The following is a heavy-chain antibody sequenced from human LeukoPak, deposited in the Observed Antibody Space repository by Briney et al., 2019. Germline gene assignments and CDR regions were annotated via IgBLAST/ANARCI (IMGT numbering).Heavy chain of an antibody. J-gene: IGHJ4*02. CDR3: ARERDFGYSSGWSDY. Sequence: SQTLSLTCAISGDSVSSNSAAWSWIRQSPSRGLEWLGRTYYKSKWYNDYAVSVQSRLHNSADTSKNQFSLQLNSVTPEDTGVYYCARERDFGYSSGWSDYWGEGPLVTVPS. CDR1: GDSVSSNSAA. V-gene: IGHV6-1*01. D-gene: IGHD6-19*01. CDR2: TYYKSKWYN.